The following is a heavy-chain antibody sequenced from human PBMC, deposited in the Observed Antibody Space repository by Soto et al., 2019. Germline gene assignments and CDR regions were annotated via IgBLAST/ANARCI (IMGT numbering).Heavy chain of an antibody. CDR2: TKSKTDGGTT. J-gene: IGHJ4*02. CDR1: GFTFSNAW. V-gene: IGHV3-15*01. Sequence: GGSLRLSCAASGFTFSNAWMSWVRQAPGKGLEWVGRTKSKTDGGTTDYAAPVKGRFTISRDDSKNTLYLQMNSLKTEDTAVYYCTTDPPGHWGQGTLVTVSS. D-gene: IGHD2-8*02. CDR3: TTDPPGH.